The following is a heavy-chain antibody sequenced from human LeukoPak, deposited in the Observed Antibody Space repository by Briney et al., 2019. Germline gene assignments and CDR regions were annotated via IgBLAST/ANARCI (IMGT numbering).Heavy chain of an antibody. D-gene: IGHD3-22*01. CDR1: GGSISSGGYY. Sequence: ASETLSLTCTVSGGSISSGGYYWSWIRQHPGKGLEWIGYIYYSGSTYYNPSLKSRVTISVDTSKNQFSLKLSSVTAADTAVYYCARVGNYDSSGLFDYWGQGTLVTVSS. CDR3: ARVGNYDSSGLFDY. V-gene: IGHV4-31*03. CDR2: IYYSGST. J-gene: IGHJ4*02.